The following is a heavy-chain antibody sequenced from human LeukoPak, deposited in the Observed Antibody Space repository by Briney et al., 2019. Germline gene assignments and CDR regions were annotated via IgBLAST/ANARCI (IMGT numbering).Heavy chain of an antibody. CDR2: IYYSGST. V-gene: IGHV4-39*01. CDR3: GVLEY. CDR1: RGSISSSGYY. J-gene: IGHJ4*02. Sequence: PSETLTLTCTVSRGSISSSGYYWDWIRQPPGKGLEWIGSIYYSGSTYYNPSLKSRVTISVDTSKNQFSLKLSSVTAADTAVYYCGVLEYWGQGTLVTVSS.